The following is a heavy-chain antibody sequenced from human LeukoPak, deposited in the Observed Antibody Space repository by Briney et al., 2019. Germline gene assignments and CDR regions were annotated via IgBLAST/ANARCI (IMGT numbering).Heavy chain of an antibody. J-gene: IGHJ6*03. CDR2: IYYSGST. Sequence: SETLSLTCTVSGGSLSSYYWSWIRQPPGKGLEWIGYIYYSGSTNYNPSLKSRVTISVDTSKNQFSLKLSSVTAADTAVYYCARQSIAARGYYYYMDVWGKGTTVTVSS. V-gene: IGHV4-59*08. CDR1: GGSLSSYY. CDR3: ARQSIAARGYYYYMDV. D-gene: IGHD6-6*01.